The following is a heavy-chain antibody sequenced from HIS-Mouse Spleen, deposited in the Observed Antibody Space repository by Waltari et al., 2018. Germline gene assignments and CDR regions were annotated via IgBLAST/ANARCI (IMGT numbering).Heavy chain of an antibody. J-gene: IGHJ2*01. D-gene: IGHD6-13*01. Sequence: QLQLQESGPGLVKPSETLSLTCTVSCGSISSSRYYWGWIRQPPGQGPEWIGSIYYSGSTYYNPSLKSRVNISVDTSKNQFSLKLSSVTAADTAVYYCAREIPYSSSWYDWYFDLWGRGTLVTVSS. CDR2: IYYSGST. CDR1: CGSISSSRYY. V-gene: IGHV4-39*07. CDR3: AREIPYSSSWYDWYFDL.